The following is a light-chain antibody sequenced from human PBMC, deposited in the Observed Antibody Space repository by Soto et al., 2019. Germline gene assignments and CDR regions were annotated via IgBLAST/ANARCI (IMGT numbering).Light chain of an antibody. J-gene: IGLJ1*01. CDR2: EVS. V-gene: IGLV2-8*01. CDR1: SSDVGGYNS. Sequence: QSALTQPPSASGSPGQSVTISCTGTSSDVGGYNSVSWYQQHPGKAPKLMIYEVSKRPSGVPDRFSGSKSGNTASLTVSGLQAEDEADYYCSSYAGGNNPYVFGTGTKVTVL. CDR3: SSYAGGNNPYV.